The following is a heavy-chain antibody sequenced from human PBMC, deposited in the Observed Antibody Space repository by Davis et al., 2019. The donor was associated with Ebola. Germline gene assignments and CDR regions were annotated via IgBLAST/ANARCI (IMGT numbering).Heavy chain of an antibody. V-gene: IGHV3-23*01. Sequence: GESLKISCAASGFTFSSYAMHWVRQAPGKGLEWVSAISGSGGSTYYADSVKGRFTISRDNSKNTLYLQMNSLRAEDTAVYYCAKSFTLHFDIWGQGTMVTVSS. D-gene: IGHD2-15*01. CDR2: ISGSGGST. CDR3: AKSFTLHFDI. CDR1: GFTFSSYA. J-gene: IGHJ3*02.